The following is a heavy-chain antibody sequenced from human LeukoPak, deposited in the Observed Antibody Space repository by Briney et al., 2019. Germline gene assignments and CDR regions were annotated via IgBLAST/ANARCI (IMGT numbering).Heavy chain of an antibody. CDR2: IYYSGST. Sequence: SETLSLTCTVPGGSITSSSYYWGWIRQPAGKGLEWIARIYYSGSTYYNPSLKSRVTISVDTSKNQFSLKLSSVTAADTAVYYCARHGPSLGVVTATSGFDHWGQGTLVTVSS. CDR1: GGSITSSSYY. V-gene: IGHV4-39*01. CDR3: ARHGPSLGVVTATSGFDH. D-gene: IGHD2-21*02. J-gene: IGHJ5*02.